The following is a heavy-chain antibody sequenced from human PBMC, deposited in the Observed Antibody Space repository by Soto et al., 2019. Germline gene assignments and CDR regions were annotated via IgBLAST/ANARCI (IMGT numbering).Heavy chain of an antibody. Sequence: QVQLQESGPGLVKPSETLSLTCTVSGGSISSYYWSWIRQPPGKGLEWIGYIYYSGSTNYNPSLKSRVTISVDTSKNQFSLKLSSVTAADTAVYYCARVISLRGCDYWGQGTLVTVSS. CDR2: IYYSGST. J-gene: IGHJ4*02. CDR3: ARVISLRGCDY. D-gene: IGHD3-10*01. CDR1: GGSISSYY. V-gene: IGHV4-59*01.